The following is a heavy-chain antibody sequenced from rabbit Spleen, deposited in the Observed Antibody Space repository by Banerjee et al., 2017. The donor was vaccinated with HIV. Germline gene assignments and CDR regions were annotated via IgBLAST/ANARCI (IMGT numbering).Heavy chain of an antibody. J-gene: IGHJ6*01. CDR3: ARDFSSSFSSYGMGL. Sequence: VESGGGLVQPAGSLTVTCTASGFSFSSSYWICCVRQAPGEGLEWIVCIDTGSSGFTCFASWAKGRFAICKTPSTKVTLHVASLTAADPATYVCARDFSSSFSSYGMGLWGQGTLVTVS. CDR1: GFSFSSSYW. D-gene: IGHD1-1*01. V-gene: IGHV1S45*01. CDR2: IDTGSSGFT.